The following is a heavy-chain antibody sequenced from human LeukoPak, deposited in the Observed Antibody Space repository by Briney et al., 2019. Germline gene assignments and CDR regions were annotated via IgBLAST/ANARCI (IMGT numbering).Heavy chain of an antibody. V-gene: IGHV4-61*02. CDR3: ARGMLYYDILTGYRDYYMDV. Sequence: PSETPSLTCTVSGGSISSGSYYWSWIRQPAGKGLEWIGRIYTSGSTNYNPSLKSRVTISVDTSKNQFSLKLSSVTAADTAVYYCARGMLYYDILTGYRDYYMDVWGKGTTVTISS. J-gene: IGHJ6*03. CDR2: IYTSGST. D-gene: IGHD3-9*01. CDR1: GGSISSGSYY.